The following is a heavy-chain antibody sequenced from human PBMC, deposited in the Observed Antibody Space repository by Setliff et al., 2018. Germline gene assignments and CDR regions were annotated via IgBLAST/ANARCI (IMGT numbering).Heavy chain of an antibody. CDR1: GFSISSGYY. J-gene: IGHJ4*02. D-gene: IGHD3-22*01. CDR2: IYFTGNT. Sequence: SETLSLTCTVSGFSISSGYYWGWVRQPPGKGLEWIGSIYFTGNTYYNPSLKSRVTVSVDTSRNQFSLKLSSVTATDTAVYYCARESRYYYDNLGTLDYWGQGTLVTVSS. V-gene: IGHV4-38-2*02. CDR3: ARESRYYYDNLGTLDY.